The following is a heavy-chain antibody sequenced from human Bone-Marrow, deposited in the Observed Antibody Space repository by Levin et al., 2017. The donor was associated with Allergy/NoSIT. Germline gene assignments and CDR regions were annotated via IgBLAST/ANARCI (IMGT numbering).Heavy chain of an antibody. CDR1: GFTFSTHA. CDR2: ISGSGAST. J-gene: IGHJ4*02. V-gene: IGHV3-23*01. Sequence: GGSLRLSCRTSGFTFSTHAMSWVRQAPGKGLEWVSMISGSGASTHYADSVKGRFTISRDNSKDTVYLQMKSLRAEDTAIFYCAKWSVAVAGNVGHFDLWGQGTLVTVSS. CDR3: AKWSVAVAGNVGHFDL. D-gene: IGHD6-19*01.